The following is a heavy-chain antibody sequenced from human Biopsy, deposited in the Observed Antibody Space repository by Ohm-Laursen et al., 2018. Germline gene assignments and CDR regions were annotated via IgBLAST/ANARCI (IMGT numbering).Heavy chain of an antibody. J-gene: IGHJ5*02. CDR1: GGSLSGYY. CDR2: INDSGRT. V-gene: IGHV4-34*01. CDR3: ARGTNYYGSGRNRHWFDP. Sequence: SDTLSLTCGVYGGSLSGYYCSWIRQPPGKGLEWIGEINDSGRTNYNPSLRSRVTFSVDTSKNQFSLKLISVTAADTAVYYCARGTNYYGSGRNRHWFDPWGQGTQVTVSS. D-gene: IGHD3-10*01.